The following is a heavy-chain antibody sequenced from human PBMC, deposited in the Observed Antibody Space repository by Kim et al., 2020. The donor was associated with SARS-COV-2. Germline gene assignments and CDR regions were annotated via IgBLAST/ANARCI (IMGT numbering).Heavy chain of an antibody. Sequence: SETLSLTCAVYGGSFSGYYWSWIRQPPGKGLEWIGEINHSGSTNYNPSLKSRVTISVDTSKNQFSLKLSSVTAADTAVYYCARYGAGRYDFWSGYYTDKKPTNAFDIWGQGTMVTVSS. CDR2: INHSGST. CDR1: GGSFSGYY. V-gene: IGHV4-34*01. D-gene: IGHD3-3*01. CDR3: ARYGAGRYDFWSGYYTDKKPTNAFDI. J-gene: IGHJ3*02.